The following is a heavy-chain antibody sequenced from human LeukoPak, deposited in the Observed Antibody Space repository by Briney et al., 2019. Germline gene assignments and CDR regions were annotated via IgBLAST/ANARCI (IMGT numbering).Heavy chain of an antibody. Sequence: GGSLRLSCAASGLSFSFYAMSWVRQAPGKGPEWVSSTSGGGAGTYYADSVRGRFTISRDNSKNTLYLQMNSLRAEDTALYYCAKDFVRYNIQFDYWGQGALVTVSS. CDR2: TSGGGAGT. D-gene: IGHD1-1*01. CDR3: AKDFVRYNIQFDY. CDR1: GLSFSFYA. V-gene: IGHV3-23*01. J-gene: IGHJ4*02.